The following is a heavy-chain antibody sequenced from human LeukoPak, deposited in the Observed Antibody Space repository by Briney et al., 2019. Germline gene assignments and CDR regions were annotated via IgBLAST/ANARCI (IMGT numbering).Heavy chain of an antibody. V-gene: IGHV3-7*01. CDR1: GFTFSSYW. D-gene: IGHD6-19*01. J-gene: IGHJ4*02. Sequence: GGSLRLFCAASGFTFSSYWMSWVRQAPGKGLEWVANIKQDGSEKYYVDSVKGRFTISRDNAKNSLYLQMNSLRADDTAVYYCAREQGAVAGDYWGQGTLVTVSS. CDR2: IKQDGSEK. CDR3: AREQGAVAGDY.